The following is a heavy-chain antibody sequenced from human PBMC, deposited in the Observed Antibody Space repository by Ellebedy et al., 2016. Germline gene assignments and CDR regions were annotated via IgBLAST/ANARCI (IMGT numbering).Heavy chain of an antibody. CDR2: INPNSGGT. D-gene: IGHD3-10*01. V-gene: IGHV1-2*02. Sequence: ASVKVSXXASGYTFTSYGISWVRQAPGQGLEWMGWINPNSGGTNYAQKFQGRVTMTRDTSISTAYMELSRLRSDDTAVYYCARDRYYYGSGSYYRAYYYYGMDVWGQGTTVTVSS. CDR1: GYTFTSYG. CDR3: ARDRYYYGSGSYYRAYYYYGMDV. J-gene: IGHJ6*02.